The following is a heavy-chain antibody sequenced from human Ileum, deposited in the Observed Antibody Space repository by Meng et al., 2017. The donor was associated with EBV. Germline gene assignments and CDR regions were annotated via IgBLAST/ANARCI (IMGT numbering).Heavy chain of an antibody. CDR2: IFHSGST. Sequence: GPGTGDPVGTPVVTGAGSGGDIRSSHWWSWVRQPPGKGLEWIGEIFHSGSTNYNPSLKSRVPVSVDKSKNQFSLNLNSVTAADTALYYCAAHIGNNYGPYDYWGQGTLVTVSS. V-gene: IGHV4-4*02. D-gene: IGHD5-18*01. CDR1: GGDIRSSHW. CDR3: AAHIGNNYGPYDY. J-gene: IGHJ4*02.